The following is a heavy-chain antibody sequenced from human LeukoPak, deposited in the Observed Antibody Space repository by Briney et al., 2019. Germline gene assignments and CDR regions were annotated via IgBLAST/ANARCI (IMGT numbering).Heavy chain of an antibody. CDR1: GGSFSGYY. J-gene: IGHJ4*02. Sequence: PSETLSLTCAVYGGSFSGYYWSWIRQPPGKGLEWIGEINHSGSTNYNPSLKSRVTISVDTSKNQFSLKLSSVTAADTAVYYCARKGGGWPFDYWGQGTLVTVSS. CDR3: ARKGGGWPFDY. D-gene: IGHD6-19*01. V-gene: IGHV4-34*01. CDR2: INHSGST.